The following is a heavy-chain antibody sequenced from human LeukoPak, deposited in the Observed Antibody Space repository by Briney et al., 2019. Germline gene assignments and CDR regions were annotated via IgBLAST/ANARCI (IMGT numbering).Heavy chain of an antibody. CDR1: EFTFSSYS. J-gene: IGHJ6*03. CDR3: ARVFREHYDILTGYYLYYYYMDV. CDR2: ISSSSSYI. D-gene: IGHD3-9*01. V-gene: IGHV3-21*01. Sequence: GGSLRLSCAASEFTFSSYSMNWVRQAPGKGLEWVSSISSSSSYIYYADSVKGRFTISRDNAKNSLYLQMNSLRAEDTAVYYCARVFREHYDILTGYYLYYYYMDVWGKGTTVTISS.